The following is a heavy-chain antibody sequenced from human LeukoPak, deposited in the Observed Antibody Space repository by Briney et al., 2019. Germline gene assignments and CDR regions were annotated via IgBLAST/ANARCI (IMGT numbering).Heavy chain of an antibody. CDR3: AKSTRSAAGYWYFDL. J-gene: IGHJ2*01. CDR1: GFTFSSYA. CDR2: ISGSGGST. Sequence: GGSLRLSCAASGFTFSSYAMSWVRQAPGKGLGWVSAISGSGGSTYYADSVKGRFTISRDDSKNTLYLQMNSLRAEDTAVYYCAKSTRSAAGYWYFDLWGRGTLVTVSS. D-gene: IGHD6-13*01. V-gene: IGHV3-23*01.